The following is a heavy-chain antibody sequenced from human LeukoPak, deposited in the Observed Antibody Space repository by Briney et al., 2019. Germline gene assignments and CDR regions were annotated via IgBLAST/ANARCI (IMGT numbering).Heavy chain of an antibody. D-gene: IGHD2-2*01. J-gene: IGHJ5*02. Sequence: SVKVSCKVSGYTLTELSMHWVRQAPGKGLEWMGGIIPIFGTAHYAQKFQGRVTITADESTSTAYMELSSLRSEDTAVYYCARVATPRYCSTTSCYWKGRFDPWGQGTLVTVSS. CDR1: GYTLTELS. CDR3: ARVATPRYCSTTSCYWKGRFDP. CDR2: IIPIFGTA. V-gene: IGHV1-69*13.